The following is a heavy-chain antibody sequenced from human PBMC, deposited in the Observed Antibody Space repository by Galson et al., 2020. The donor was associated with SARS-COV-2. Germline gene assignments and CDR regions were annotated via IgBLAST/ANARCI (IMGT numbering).Heavy chain of an antibody. D-gene: IGHD1-1*01. CDR1: GYNFSSYW. CDR2: ISPEDSDT. CDR3: ARFDPPISASYKGFDL. Sequence: GESLKISCKVSGYNFSSYWIGWVRQMPGKGLEWMGIISPEDSDTRYSPSFQGQVTISADKSISTASLQWSSLKVSDSAMYYCARFDPPISASYKGFDLWGQGTLVTVSS. V-gene: IGHV5-51*01. J-gene: IGHJ4*02.